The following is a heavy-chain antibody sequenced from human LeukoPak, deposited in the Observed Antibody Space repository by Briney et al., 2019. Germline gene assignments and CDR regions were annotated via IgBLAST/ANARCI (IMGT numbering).Heavy chain of an antibody. CDR1: GYSISSGYY. Sequence: SETLSPTCAVSGYSISSGYYWGWIRQPPGKGLEWIGSIYHSGSTYYNPSLKSRVTISVDTSKNQFSLKLSSVTAADTAVYYCARSTWSYFDYWGQGTLVTVSS. J-gene: IGHJ4*02. D-gene: IGHD1-1*01. CDR2: IYHSGST. CDR3: ARSTWSYFDY. V-gene: IGHV4-38-2*01.